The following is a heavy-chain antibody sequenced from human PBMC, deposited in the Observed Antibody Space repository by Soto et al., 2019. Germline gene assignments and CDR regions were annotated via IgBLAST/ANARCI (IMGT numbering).Heavy chain of an antibody. CDR1: GFTFSSFA. CDR3: AKDQLTAGGDYYYYYGMDV. Sequence: GGSLRLSCEASGFTFSSFAMSWVRQTPGKGLEWLSGISGGGGGPYYADSVKGRFTISRDNSKNTLYLQMNSLRVEDTALYYCAKDQLTAGGDYYYYYGMDVWGRGTAVTVSS. CDR2: ISGGGGGP. D-gene: IGHD6-13*01. V-gene: IGHV3-23*01. J-gene: IGHJ6*02.